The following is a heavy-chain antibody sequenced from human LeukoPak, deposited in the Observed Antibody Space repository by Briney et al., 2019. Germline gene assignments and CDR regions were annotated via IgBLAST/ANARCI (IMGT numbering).Heavy chain of an antibody. D-gene: IGHD4-11*01. CDR3: ASTVTTGSGHYFDY. V-gene: IGHV1-18*01. J-gene: IGHJ4*02. CDR1: GYTFTSYG. Sequence: GASVKVSCKASGYTFTSYGIGWVRQAPGQGLEWMGWISAYNGNTNYAQKLQGRVTMTTDTSTSTAYMELRSLRSDDTAVYYCASTVTTGSGHYFDYWGQGTLVTVSS. CDR2: ISAYNGNT.